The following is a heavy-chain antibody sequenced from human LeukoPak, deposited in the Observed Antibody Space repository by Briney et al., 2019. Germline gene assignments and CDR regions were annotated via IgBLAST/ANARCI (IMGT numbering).Heavy chain of an antibody. CDR2: ISGSGGST. CDR3: AKSPSRGWSPFDY. CDR1: GFTFSSYA. V-gene: IGHV3-23*01. D-gene: IGHD6-19*01. J-gene: IGHJ4*02. Sequence: GGSLRLSCAASGFTFSSYAMSWVRQAPGKGLEWVSVISGSGGSTYYADSVKGRFTISRDNSKNTLYLQMNSLRAEDTAVYYCAKSPSRGWSPFDYWGQGTLVTVSS.